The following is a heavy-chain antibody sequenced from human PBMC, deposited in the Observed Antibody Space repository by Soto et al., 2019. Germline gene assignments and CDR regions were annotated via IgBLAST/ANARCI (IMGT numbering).Heavy chain of an antibody. D-gene: IGHD4-17*01. V-gene: IGHV3-53*01. J-gene: IGHJ3*02. CDR3: ARDPGDYDAFDI. Sequence: EVQLVESGGGLIQPGGSLRLSCAASGFTVSSNYMSWVRQAPGRGLEWVSVIYSGGRTNYADSVKGRFTISRDNSKNTLYLQMNSLRAEDTAVYYCARDPGDYDAFDIWGQGTMVTVSS. CDR1: GFTVSSNY. CDR2: IYSGGRT.